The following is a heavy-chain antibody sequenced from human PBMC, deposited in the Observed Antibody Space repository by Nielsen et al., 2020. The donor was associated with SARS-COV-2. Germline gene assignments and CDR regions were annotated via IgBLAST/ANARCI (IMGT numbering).Heavy chain of an antibody. CDR3: ARGGRVIGAPVPTYS. Sequence: ASVKVSCKASGYTLSSHYFHWVRQAPGQGLEWMGWISHYNGHTNYAEKFRGRFTMNADTSTDTAYMELTSLRSDDTAFYYCARGGRVIGAPVPTYSWGQGTLVTVSS. D-gene: IGHD2/OR15-2a*01. CDR2: ISHYNGHT. CDR1: GYTLSSHY. V-gene: IGHV1-18*04. J-gene: IGHJ4*02.